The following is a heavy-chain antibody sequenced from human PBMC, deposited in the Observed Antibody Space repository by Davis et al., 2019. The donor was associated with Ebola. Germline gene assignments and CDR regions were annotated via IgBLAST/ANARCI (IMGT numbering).Heavy chain of an antibody. CDR3: SREPGGWYGFDS. CDR1: GFPFSSYA. D-gene: IGHD6-19*01. CDR2: IRQKAYGGTT. J-gene: IGHJ4*02. V-gene: IGHV3-49*04. Sequence: GESLKISCAAAGFPFSSYAMSWVRQAPGKGLEWLGFIRQKAYGGTTEYAASVKGRFTISRDESENIAYLQMDSLKTEDTAVYYCSREPGGWYGFDSWGQGTLVTVSS.